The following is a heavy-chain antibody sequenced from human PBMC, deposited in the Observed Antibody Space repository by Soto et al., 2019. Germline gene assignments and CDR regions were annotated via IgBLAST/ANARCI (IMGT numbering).Heavy chain of an antibody. CDR1: GGSISSYY. Sequence: SETLSLTCTVSGGSISSYYWSWVRQPPGTGLEWIGYISYSGSTNYNPSLKSRVTMSVDTSKNQFSLKLNSVTAADTAVYYCARRSRDGDGTFDLWGQGTLVTVSS. J-gene: IGHJ4*02. D-gene: IGHD1-26*01. CDR3: ARRSRDGDGTFDL. CDR2: ISYSGST. V-gene: IGHV4-59*08.